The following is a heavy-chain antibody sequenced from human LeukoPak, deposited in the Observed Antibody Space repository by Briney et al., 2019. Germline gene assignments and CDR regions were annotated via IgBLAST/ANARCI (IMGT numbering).Heavy chain of an antibody. Sequence: PGGSLRLSCAASGFTFSSYAMSWVRQAPGKGLEWVSAISGSGGSTYYADSVKGRFTISRGNSKNTLYLQMNSLRAEDTAVYYCAKVSSRHYYYYYMDVWGKGTTVTVSS. D-gene: IGHD6-6*01. J-gene: IGHJ6*03. CDR3: AKVSSRHYYYYYMDV. CDR2: ISGSGGST. V-gene: IGHV3-23*01. CDR1: GFTFSSYA.